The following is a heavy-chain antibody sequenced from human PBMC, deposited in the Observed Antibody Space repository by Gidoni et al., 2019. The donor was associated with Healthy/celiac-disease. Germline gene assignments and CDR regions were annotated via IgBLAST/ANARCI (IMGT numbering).Heavy chain of an antibody. CDR3: ARDRRAIVATIGTQTHYYYGMDV. Sequence: QVQLQESGPGLVKPSETLSLTCTVSGGSISSSYWSWIRQPPGKGLEWIGYIYYSGSTNYNPSLKSRVTISVDTSKNQFSLKLSSVTAADTAVYYCARDRRAIVATIGTQTHYYYGMDVWGQGTTVTVSS. CDR1: GGSISSSY. V-gene: IGHV4-59*01. D-gene: IGHD5-12*01. J-gene: IGHJ6*02. CDR2: IYYSGST.